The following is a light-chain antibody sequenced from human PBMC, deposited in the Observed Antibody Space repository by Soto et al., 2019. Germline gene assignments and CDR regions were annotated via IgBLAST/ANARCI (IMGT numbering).Light chain of an antibody. V-gene: IGLV1-40*01. CDR2: GNN. J-gene: IGLJ2*01. CDR1: SSNIGAGYD. CDR3: QSYDSSLSGVV. Sequence: QSVLTQPPSVSGAPGQRVTISCTGSSSNIGAGYDIHWYQQVPGTAPKLLIYGNNNRPSGVPDRFSGSKSGTSASLAITGLQAEDEADYYCQSYDSSLSGVVLGGGTKLTVL.